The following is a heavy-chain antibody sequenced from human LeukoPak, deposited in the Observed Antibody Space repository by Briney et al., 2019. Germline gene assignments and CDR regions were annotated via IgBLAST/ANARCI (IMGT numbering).Heavy chain of an antibody. V-gene: IGHV4-59*11. CDR2: IHYSGST. CDR1: GGSISSHF. Sequence: SETLSLTCTVSGGSISSHFWSWIRQPPGKGLEWIGYIHYSGSTNYNPSLKSRVTISVDTSKNQFSLRLSSVTAADTAVYYCAKDGYSGSSLFDYWGQGTLVTVSS. J-gene: IGHJ4*02. D-gene: IGHD1-26*01. CDR3: AKDGYSGSSLFDY.